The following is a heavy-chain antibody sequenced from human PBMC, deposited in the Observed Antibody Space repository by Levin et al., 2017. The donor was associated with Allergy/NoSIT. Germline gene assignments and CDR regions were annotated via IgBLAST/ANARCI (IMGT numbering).Heavy chain of an antibody. V-gene: IGHV3-11*05. J-gene: IGHJ4*02. CDR1: GFIVSDSY. D-gene: IGHD3-10*01. Sequence: GGSLRLSCAASGFIVSDSYMSWIRQAPGKGLEWVAYISRGNSYTNYLDSVKGRFTISRDNAKNSLYLQMNSLRAEDTAIYYCARGRVPNDYWGQGPLVTVAS. CDR2: ISRGNSYT. CDR3: ARGRVPNDY.